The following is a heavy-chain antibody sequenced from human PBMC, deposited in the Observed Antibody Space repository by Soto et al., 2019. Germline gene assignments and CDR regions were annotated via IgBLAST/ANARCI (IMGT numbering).Heavy chain of an antibody. J-gene: IGHJ3*02. CDR1: GFTFSSYA. V-gene: IGHV3-30-3*01. D-gene: IGHD3-10*01. Sequence: QVQLVESGGGVVQPGRSLRLSCAASGFTFSSYAMHWVRQAPGKGLEWVAVISYDGSNKYYADSVKGRFTISRDNSKYTLYLQVNSLRAEDTAVYFCITMVRGVPDDAFDIWGQGTMVTVSS. CDR3: ITMVRGVPDDAFDI. CDR2: ISYDGSNK.